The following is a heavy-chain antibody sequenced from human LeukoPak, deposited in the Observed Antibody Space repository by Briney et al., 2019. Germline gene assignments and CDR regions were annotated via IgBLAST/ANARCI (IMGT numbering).Heavy chain of an antibody. V-gene: IGHV1-69*13. CDR3: ARDRVRFSSGWYLGY. CDR1: GGTFSSYA. J-gene: IGHJ4*02. D-gene: IGHD6-19*01. CDR2: IIPIFGTA. Sequence: WASVKVSCKASGGTFSSYAISWVRQAPGQGLEWMGGIIPIFGTANYAQKFQGRVTITADESTSTAYMELSSLRSEDTAVYYCARDRVRFSSGWYLGYWGQGTLVTVSS.